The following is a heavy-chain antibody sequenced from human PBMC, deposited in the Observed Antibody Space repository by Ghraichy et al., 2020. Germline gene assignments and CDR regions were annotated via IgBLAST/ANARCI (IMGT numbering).Heavy chain of an antibody. Sequence: GGSLRLSCVASGLNFRGSNIIWVRQAPGRGLEWVSYISVGTGNKKYYAESVTGRFAISRDNAKDSVYLEMSSLRVEDTAVYFCARQSLSLRPVAFDLWGHGTTVTVSS. CDR2: ISVGTGNKK. CDR3: ARQSLSLRPVAFDL. J-gene: IGHJ3*01. V-gene: IGHV3-21*01. CDR1: GLNFRGSN.